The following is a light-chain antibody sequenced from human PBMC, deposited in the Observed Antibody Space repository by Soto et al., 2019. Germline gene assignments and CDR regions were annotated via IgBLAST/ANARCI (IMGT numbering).Light chain of an antibody. CDR3: MQATQFPYT. V-gene: IGKV2-24*01. J-gene: IGKJ2*01. CDR2: KIS. CDR1: QSLVHGDGNTY. Sequence: DIVMTQTPLSSPVTLGQPASISCRSSQSLVHGDGNTYLSWLKQRPGQPPRLLIYKISNRFTRVPDRISGSGAGTDFTLKISRVEAEDVGVYYCMQATQFPYTFGQGTKLEIE.